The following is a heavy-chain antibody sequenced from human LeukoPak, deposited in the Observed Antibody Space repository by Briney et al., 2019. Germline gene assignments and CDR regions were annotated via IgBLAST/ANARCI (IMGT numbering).Heavy chain of an antibody. Sequence: SETLSLTCVVSGDSISPYYWNWIRQSPGKGLEWIGYIYYSGDTNYNPSLKSRVTMSVDTPKNQFSLRLSSVTAADTAVYYCARSQQLIRTFDSWGQGTLVAVSS. V-gene: IGHV4-59*01. D-gene: IGHD6-13*01. CDR2: IYYSGDT. CDR1: GDSISPYY. CDR3: ARSQQLIRTFDS. J-gene: IGHJ4*02.